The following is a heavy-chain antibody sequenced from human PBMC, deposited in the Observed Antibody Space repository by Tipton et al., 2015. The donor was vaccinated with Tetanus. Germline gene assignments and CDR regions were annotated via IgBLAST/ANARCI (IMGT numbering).Heavy chain of an antibody. CDR3: AKAKTWINLWFGDH. D-gene: IGHD3-10*01. CDR2: IRQDGNIQ. J-gene: IGHJ4*02. V-gene: IGHV3-7*03. CDR1: GFMFSTNW. Sequence: SLRLSCEASGFMFSTNWMSWVRQAPGKGLEWVANIRQDGNIQYYVDSVKGRFTISRDNAKNSLYLQMNSLRVEDTAVYYCAKAKTWINLWFGDHWGQGVLVVVSP.